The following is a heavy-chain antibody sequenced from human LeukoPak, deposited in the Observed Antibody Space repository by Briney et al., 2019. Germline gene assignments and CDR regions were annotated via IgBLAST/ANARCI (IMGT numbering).Heavy chain of an antibody. Sequence: GRSLRLSCAASGFTFSSYAMHWVRQAPGKGLEWVAVIWYDGSNKYYADSVKGRFTISRDNSKNTLYLQMNSLRAEDTAVYYCARASLYSGYDFVYWGQGTLVTVSS. D-gene: IGHD5-12*01. J-gene: IGHJ4*02. CDR3: ARASLYSGYDFVY. CDR2: IWYDGSNK. CDR1: GFTFSSYA. V-gene: IGHV3-33*08.